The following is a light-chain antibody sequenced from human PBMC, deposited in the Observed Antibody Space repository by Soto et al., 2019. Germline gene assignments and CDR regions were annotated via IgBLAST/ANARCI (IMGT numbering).Light chain of an antibody. CDR2: LAS. Sequence: DIVMTQSPLSLPVTPGEPASISCRSSQSLLYENGYTYFDWYVQKPGQPPQLLVYLASNRPSGVPDRFSGSVSGTDFTLNISRVETEDFAVYYCMQALRPPYTFGQGTKLEIK. CDR3: MQALRPPYT. V-gene: IGKV2-28*01. J-gene: IGKJ2*01. CDR1: QSLLYENGYTY.